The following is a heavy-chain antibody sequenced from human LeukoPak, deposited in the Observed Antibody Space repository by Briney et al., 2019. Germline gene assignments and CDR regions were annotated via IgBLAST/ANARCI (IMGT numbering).Heavy chain of an antibody. CDR1: GFAFSSYA. Sequence: PGGSLRLSCAASGFAFSSYAMSWVRQAPGKGLEWVSAISGSGGSTYYADSVKRRFTISRDNSKNTLYLQMNSLRAEDTAVYYCAKGYSGSYSYYFDYWGQGTLVTVSS. J-gene: IGHJ4*02. CDR2: ISGSGGST. V-gene: IGHV3-23*01. D-gene: IGHD1-26*01. CDR3: AKGYSGSYSYYFDY.